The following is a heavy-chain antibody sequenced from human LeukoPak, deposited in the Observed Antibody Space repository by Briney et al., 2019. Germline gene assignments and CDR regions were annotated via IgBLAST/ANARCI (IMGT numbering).Heavy chain of an antibody. V-gene: IGHV4-34*01. CDR3: ARVCSDSSGYYWLGDY. CDR2: INHSGST. D-gene: IGHD3-22*01. J-gene: IGHJ4*02. Sequence: PSETLSLTCAAYGVSFSGYYWSWIRQPPGKGLEWIGEINHSGSTNYNPSLKSRVTISVDTSKNQFSLKLTSVTAADTAVYYCARVCSDSSGYYWLGDYWGQGTLVTVSS. CDR1: GVSFSGYY.